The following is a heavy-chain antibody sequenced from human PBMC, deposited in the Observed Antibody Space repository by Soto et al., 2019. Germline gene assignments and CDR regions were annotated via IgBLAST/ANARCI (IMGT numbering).Heavy chain of an antibody. CDR1: GGSISSYY. Sequence: PSETLSLTCTVSGGSISSYYWSWIRQPPGKGLEWIGYIYYSGSTNYNPSLKSRVTISVDTSKNQFSLKLSSVTAADTAVYYCGTRGSGSSGTLTDYYYMDVWGKGTTVTVSS. V-gene: IGHV4-59*01. D-gene: IGHD3-10*01. CDR2: IYYSGST. CDR3: GTRGSGSSGTLTDYYYMDV. J-gene: IGHJ6*03.